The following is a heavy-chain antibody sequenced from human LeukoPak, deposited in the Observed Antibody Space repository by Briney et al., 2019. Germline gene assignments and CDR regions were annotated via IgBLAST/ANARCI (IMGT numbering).Heavy chain of an antibody. CDR2: INHSGST. CDR3: ARAEVGGVAVFDY. CDR1: GGSFSGYY. Sequence: TETLSLTCAVYGGSFSGYYWSWIRQPPGKRLEWIGEINHSGSTNYNPSLKSRVTISVDTSKKQFSPKLSSVTAADTAVYYCARAEVGGVAVFDYWGQGTLVTVSS. J-gene: IGHJ4*02. V-gene: IGHV4-34*01. D-gene: IGHD3-16*01.